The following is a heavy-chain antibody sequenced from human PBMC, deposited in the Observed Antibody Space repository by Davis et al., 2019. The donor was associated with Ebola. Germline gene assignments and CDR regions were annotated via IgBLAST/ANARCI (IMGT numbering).Heavy chain of an antibody. J-gene: IGHJ4*02. CDR3: AREGFWSGYRSRFDY. CDR1: GGSISSSNW. V-gene: IGHV4-4*02. CDR2: IYHSGST. D-gene: IGHD3-3*01. Sequence: MPSETLSLTCGVSGGSISSSNWWSWVRQPPGKGLEWIGEIYHSGSTNYNPSLKSRVTISVDKSKNQFSLKLSSVTAADTAVYYCAREGFWSGYRSRFDYWGQGTLVSVS.